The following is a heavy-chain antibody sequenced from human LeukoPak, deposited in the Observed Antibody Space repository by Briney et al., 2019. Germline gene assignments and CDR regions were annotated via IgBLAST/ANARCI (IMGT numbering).Heavy chain of an antibody. V-gene: IGHV3-23*01. Sequence: GGSLRLSCAASGFTFSSYAVNWVRQAPGKGLEWVSGISGGGDTTFYADSVKGRFTISRSNSKNTLYLHMNSLRAEDTAVCYCEKLRSSSSSDAFDIWGQGTMVTVSS. CDR3: EKLRSSSSSDAFDI. CDR1: GFTFSSYA. J-gene: IGHJ3*02. CDR2: ISGGGDTT. D-gene: IGHD2-2*01.